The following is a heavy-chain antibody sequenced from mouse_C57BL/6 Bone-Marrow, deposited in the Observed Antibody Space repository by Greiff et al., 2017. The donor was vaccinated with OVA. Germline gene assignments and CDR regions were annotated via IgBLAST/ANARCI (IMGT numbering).Heavy chain of an antibody. CDR3: ARAGQLRLPWYFDV. Sequence: EVKLVESGGGLVKPGGSLKLSCAASGFTFRSYAMSWVRQTPEKRLEWVATISDGGSYTYYPDNVKGRFTISRDNAKNNLYLQMSHLKSEDTAMYYCARAGQLRLPWYFDVWGTGTTVTVSS. V-gene: IGHV5-4*03. J-gene: IGHJ1*03. D-gene: IGHD3-2*02. CDR2: ISDGGSYT. CDR1: GFTFRSYA.